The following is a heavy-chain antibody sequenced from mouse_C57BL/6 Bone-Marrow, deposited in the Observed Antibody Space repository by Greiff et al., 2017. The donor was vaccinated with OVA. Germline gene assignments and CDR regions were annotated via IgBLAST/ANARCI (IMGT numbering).Heavy chain of an antibody. D-gene: IGHD1-1*01. Sequence: EVQGVESGGDLVKPGGSLKLSCAASGFTFSSYGMSWVRQTPDKRLEWVATISSGGSYTYYPDSVKGRFTISRDNAKNTLYLQMSSLKSEDTAMYYCARRAVEFAYWGQGTLVTVSA. J-gene: IGHJ3*01. CDR2: ISSGGSYT. CDR1: GFTFSSYG. V-gene: IGHV5-6*01. CDR3: ARRAVEFAY.